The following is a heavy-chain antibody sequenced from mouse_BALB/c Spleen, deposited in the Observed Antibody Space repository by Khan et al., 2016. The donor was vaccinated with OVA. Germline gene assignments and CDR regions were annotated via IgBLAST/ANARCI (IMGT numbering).Heavy chain of an antibody. CDR1: GYTFTNYG. Sequence: QIQLVQSGPELKKPGETVKISCKASGYTFTNYGMNWMKQAPGKGLKWMGWINTYTGEPTYADDFKGRFAFSLETSASTAYLQINILKNEDTATYFCASGGNWYFNIWGAGTTVTVSS. D-gene: IGHD1-1*02. CDR2: INTYTGEP. V-gene: IGHV9-3-1*01. J-gene: IGHJ1*01. CDR3: ASGGNWYFNI.